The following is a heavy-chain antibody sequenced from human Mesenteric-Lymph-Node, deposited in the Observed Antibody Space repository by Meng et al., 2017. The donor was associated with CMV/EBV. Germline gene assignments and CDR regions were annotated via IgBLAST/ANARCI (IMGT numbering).Heavy chain of an antibody. CDR3: ARDFSGTSIDF. J-gene: IGHJ4*02. CDR1: GFTFNIHS. V-gene: IGHV3-21*01. CDR2: ITSSSDCI. Sequence: LKISCSVSGFTFNIHSMNWVRQAPGKGLEWVSSITSSSDCIDYADSVKGRFIISRDNAKKSLYLQMNSLRVEDTAVYYCARDFSGTSIDFWGQGTLVTVSS. D-gene: IGHD1-7*01.